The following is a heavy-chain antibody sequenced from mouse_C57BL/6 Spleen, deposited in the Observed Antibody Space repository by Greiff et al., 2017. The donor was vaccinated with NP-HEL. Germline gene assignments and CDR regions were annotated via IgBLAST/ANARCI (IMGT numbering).Heavy chain of an antibody. Sequence: QVQLQQPGAELVMPGASVKLSCKASGYTFTSYWMHWVKQRPGPGLEWIGEIDPSDSYTNYNQKFKGKSTLTVDKSSSTAYMQLSSLTSEDSAVYYCARGGGYFDVWGTGTTVTVSS. CDR3: ARGGGYFDV. V-gene: IGHV1-69*01. J-gene: IGHJ1*03. CDR2: IDPSDSYT. CDR1: GYTFTSYW.